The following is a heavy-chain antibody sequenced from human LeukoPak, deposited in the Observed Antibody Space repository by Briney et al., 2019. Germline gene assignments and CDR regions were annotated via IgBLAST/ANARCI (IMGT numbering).Heavy chain of an antibody. CDR1: GFTFSSYA. D-gene: IGHD1-26*01. CDR3: AKESQYGGNYY. J-gene: IGHJ4*02. Sequence: GGSLRLSCAASGFTFSSYAMSWVRQAPGKGLEWVSGISGSGDSTYYADSVKGRFTISRDNSKNTLYLQMNSPRAEDTAVYYCAKESQYGGNYYWGQGTLVTVSS. CDR2: ISGSGDST. V-gene: IGHV3-23*01.